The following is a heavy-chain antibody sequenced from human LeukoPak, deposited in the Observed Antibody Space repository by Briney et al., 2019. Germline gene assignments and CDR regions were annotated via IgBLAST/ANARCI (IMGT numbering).Heavy chain of an antibody. V-gene: IGHV3-48*04. CDR2: ISSSSSTI. CDR1: GFTFSSYS. D-gene: IGHD6-19*01. CDR3: ARIVVDSRGWYHFDY. J-gene: IGHJ4*02. Sequence: GGSLRLSCAASGFTFSSYSMNWVRQAPGKGLEWVSYISSSSSTIYYADSVKGRFTISRDNAKNSLSLQMNSLRAEDTAVYYCARIVVDSRGWYHFDYWGQGTLVTVSS.